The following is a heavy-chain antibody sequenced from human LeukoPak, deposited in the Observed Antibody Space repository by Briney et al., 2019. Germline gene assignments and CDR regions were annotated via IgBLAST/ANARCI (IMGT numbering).Heavy chain of an antibody. Sequence: GGSLRLSCAASGFTVSSNYMSWVRQAPGKGLEWVSDIYSSGSTYYADSVKGRFTISRDNSKNTLYLQMNSLRAEDTGVYYCASYDSSGYFDYWGQGTLVTVSS. CDR2: IYSSGST. CDR1: GFTVSSNY. CDR3: ASYDSSGYFDY. J-gene: IGHJ4*02. D-gene: IGHD3-22*01. V-gene: IGHV3-53*01.